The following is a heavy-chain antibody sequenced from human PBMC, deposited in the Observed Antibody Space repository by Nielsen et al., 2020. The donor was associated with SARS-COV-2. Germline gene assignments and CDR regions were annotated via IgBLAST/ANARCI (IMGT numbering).Heavy chain of an antibody. V-gene: IGHV3-11*05. D-gene: IGHD5-24*01. CDR3: AREGRDLPLDY. CDR2: IRSGSTYT. CDR1: GFTFSDYY. J-gene: IGHJ4*02. Sequence: SLKISCAASGFTFSDYYMSWIRQAPGQGLEWLSYIRSGSTYTNYADSVKGRFTISRDDAKNSLYLQMNSLRAEDTAVYYCAREGRDLPLDYWGQGVLVTVSS.